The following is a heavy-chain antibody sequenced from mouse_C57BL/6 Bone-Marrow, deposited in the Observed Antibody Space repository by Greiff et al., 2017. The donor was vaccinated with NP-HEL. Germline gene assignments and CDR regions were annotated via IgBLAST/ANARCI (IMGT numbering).Heavy chain of an antibody. J-gene: IGHJ1*03. D-gene: IGHD1-1*01. CDR2: ISNGGGST. CDR1: GFTFSDYY. V-gene: IGHV5-12*01. CDR3: ARRDYGSSYDWYFDV. Sequence: EVQLQESGGGLVQPGGSLKLSCAASGFTFSDYYMYWVRQTPEKRLEWVAYISNGGGSTYYPDTVKGRFTISRDNAKNTLYLQMSRLKSEDTAMYYCARRDYGSSYDWYFDVWGTGTTVTVSS.